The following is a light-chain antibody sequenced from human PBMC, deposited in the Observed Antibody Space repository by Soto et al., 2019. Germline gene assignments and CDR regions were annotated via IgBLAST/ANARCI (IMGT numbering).Light chain of an antibody. J-gene: IGKJ4*01. CDR1: QSLQDTDGKTH. CDR3: KQSIQYPLT. V-gene: IGKV2D-29*01. Sequence: DIVMTQTPLSLSVTPGQPASISCKSSQSLQDTDGKTHLYWYLQKPGQPPQLLIYEVSNRFFGVSARFSGSGSGTDFTLKVSRVEAEDVGVFYCKQSIQYPLTFGGGTKVEIK. CDR2: EVS.